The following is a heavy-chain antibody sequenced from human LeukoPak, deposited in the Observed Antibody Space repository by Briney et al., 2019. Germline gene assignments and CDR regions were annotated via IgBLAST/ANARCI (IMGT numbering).Heavy chain of an antibody. V-gene: IGHV3-21*01. Sequence: GGSLRLSCAASGFTFSSYSMNWVRQAPGKGLEWVSSISSSSYIYYADSVKGRFTISRDNAKNSLYLQMNSLRAEDTAVYYCAREASGYCSSTSCHALPWGQGTLVTVSS. CDR2: ISSSSYI. CDR1: GFTFSSYS. CDR3: AREASGYCSSTSCHALP. D-gene: IGHD2-2*01. J-gene: IGHJ5*02.